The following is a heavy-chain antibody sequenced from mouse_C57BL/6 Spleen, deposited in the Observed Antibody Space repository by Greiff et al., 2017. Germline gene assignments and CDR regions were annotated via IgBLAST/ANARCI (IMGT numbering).Heavy chain of an antibody. Sequence: VKLVESGAELVRPGASVKLSCKASGYTFTDYYINWVKQRPGQGLEWIARIYPGSGNTYYNEKFKGKATLTAEKSSSTAYMQLSSLTSEDSAVYFCARNSYSDYWGQGTTLTVSS. CDR2: IYPGSGNT. J-gene: IGHJ2*01. V-gene: IGHV1-76*01. CDR1: GYTFTDYY. CDR3: ARNSYSDY.